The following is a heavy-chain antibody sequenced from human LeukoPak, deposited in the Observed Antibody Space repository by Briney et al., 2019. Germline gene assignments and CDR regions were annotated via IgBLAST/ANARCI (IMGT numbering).Heavy chain of an antibody. CDR3: ARGRRYCSSTSCYPHYYYYGMDV. Sequence: PSETLSLTCTVSGGSISSYYWSWIRQPPGKGLEWIGDIYYSRSTNYNPSLKSRVTISVDTSKNQFSLKLSSVTAADTAVYYCARGRRYCSSTSCYPHYYYYGMDVWGQGTTVTVSS. D-gene: IGHD2-2*01. CDR1: GGSISSYY. J-gene: IGHJ6*02. V-gene: IGHV4-59*12. CDR2: IYYSRST.